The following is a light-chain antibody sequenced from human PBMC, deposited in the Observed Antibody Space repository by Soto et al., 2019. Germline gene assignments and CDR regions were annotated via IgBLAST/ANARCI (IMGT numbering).Light chain of an antibody. J-gene: IGKJ1*01. CDR3: QQYGDSPHT. V-gene: IGKV3-20*01. CDR1: QSVISNF. CDR2: GAS. Sequence: EIVLTQSPGTLSLSPGARATLSCRASQSVISNFLAWYQQKPGQAPRLLIYGASKRATGIPDRFSGSGSGTECTLTIDRLEAEDFAVYTCQQYGDSPHTFGHGTKVDFK.